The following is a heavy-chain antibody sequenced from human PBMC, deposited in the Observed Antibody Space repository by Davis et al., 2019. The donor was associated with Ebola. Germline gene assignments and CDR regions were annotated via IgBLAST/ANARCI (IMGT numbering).Heavy chain of an antibody. CDR3: ARVGSSSGNDY. D-gene: IGHD6-6*01. CDR2: ISGSGGST. J-gene: IGHJ4*02. CDR1: GFTFSSYW. V-gene: IGHV3-21*01. Sequence: GGSLRLSCAASGFTFSSYWMTWVRQAPGKGLEWVSAISGSGGSTYYADSVKGRFTISRDNAKNSLYLQMNSLRAEDTAVYYCARVGSSSGNDYWGQGTLVTVSS.